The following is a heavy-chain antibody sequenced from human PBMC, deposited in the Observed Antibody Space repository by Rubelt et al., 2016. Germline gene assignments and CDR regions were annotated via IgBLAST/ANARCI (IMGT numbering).Heavy chain of an antibody. CDR3: ARDLVGVGITTHDACDI. J-gene: IGHJ3*02. CDR2: IIPIFGTA. V-gene: IGHV1-69*06. Sequence: QVQLVQSGAEVKKPGSSVKVSCKASGGTFSSYAISWVRQAPGQGLEWMGGIIPIFGTANYAQKFQGRRTITGDKSTSTAYMELGMRRSEDTAGYYWARDLVGVGITTHDACDIWGQGTRVTVAP. CDR1: GGTFSSYA. D-gene: IGHD3-3*01.